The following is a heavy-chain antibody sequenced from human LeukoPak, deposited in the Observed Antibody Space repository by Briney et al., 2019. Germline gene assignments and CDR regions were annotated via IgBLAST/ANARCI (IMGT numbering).Heavy chain of an antibody. CDR3: ASTYYDILTGYPLDY. CDR1: GFTFSSYA. J-gene: IGHJ4*02. CDR2: ISSNGGST. D-gene: IGHD3-9*01. V-gene: IGHV3-64*01. Sequence: GGSLRLSCAGSGFTFSSYAMHWVRQAPGKGLEYVSVISSNGGSTYYANSVKGRFTISRDNSKNTLYLQMNSLRAEDTAVYYCASTYYDILTGYPLDYWGQGTLVTVSS.